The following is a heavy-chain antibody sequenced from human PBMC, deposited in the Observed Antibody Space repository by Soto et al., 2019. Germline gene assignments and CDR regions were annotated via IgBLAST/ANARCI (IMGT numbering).Heavy chain of an antibody. D-gene: IGHD2-15*01. CDR3: ATLEAASSGMDV. V-gene: IGHV1-69*12. CDR1: GGTFSSYA. J-gene: IGHJ6*02. Sequence: QVQLVQSGAEVKKPGSSVKVSCKASGGTFSSYAISWVRQAPGQGLEWMGGIIPIFGTANYAQKFQGRVTITAAESTSTAYMELSSLRSEYTAVYYCATLEAASSGMDVWGQGTTVTVSS. CDR2: IIPIFGTA.